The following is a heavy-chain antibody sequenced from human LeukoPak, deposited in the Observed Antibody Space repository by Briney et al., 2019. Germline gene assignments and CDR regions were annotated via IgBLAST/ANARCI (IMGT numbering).Heavy chain of an antibody. V-gene: IGHV7-4-1*02. Sequence: ASVKVSCKASGYTLTSYVMNWVRQAPGQRLEWMGWINTNTGNPTYAQGFTGRFVFSLDTSVSTAYLQISSLKAEDTAVYYCARETLIAAAGTGDYWGQGTLVTVSS. D-gene: IGHD6-13*01. CDR2: INTNTGNP. CDR1: GYTLTSYV. J-gene: IGHJ4*02. CDR3: ARETLIAAAGTGDY.